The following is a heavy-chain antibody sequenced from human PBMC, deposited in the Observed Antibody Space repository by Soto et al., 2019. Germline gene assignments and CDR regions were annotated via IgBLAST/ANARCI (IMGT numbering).Heavy chain of an antibody. CDR1: GFSFSSYA. CDR2: ISDSGGT. D-gene: IGHD2-2*01. Sequence: EVQLLESGGGLVQPGGSLRLSCAASGFSFSSYAMSWVRQAPGKGLEWVSAISDSGGTYYADSVKGRFTISRDNSKNTLYLQMNSLRAEDTALYYCAKDPVVVVAASNWFDPWGQGTLVTVSS. V-gene: IGHV3-23*01. J-gene: IGHJ5*02. CDR3: AKDPVVVVAASNWFDP.